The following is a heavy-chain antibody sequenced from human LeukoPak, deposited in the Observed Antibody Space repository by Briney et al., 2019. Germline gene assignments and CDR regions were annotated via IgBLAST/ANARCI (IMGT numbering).Heavy chain of an antibody. CDR2: TYYRSKWVT. V-gene: IGHV6-1*01. CDR1: GGSSSSNIAA. D-gene: IGHD2-8*02. CDR3: ARDIDAGADF. Sequence: SQTLSLTCGISGGSSSSNIAAWHWIRQSPSRGLEWLGRTYYRSKWVTEYAVSVKSRVTINADTSNNQFSLHLSSVTPEDTAVYYCARDIDAGADFWGQGTLVTVSS. J-gene: IGHJ4*02.